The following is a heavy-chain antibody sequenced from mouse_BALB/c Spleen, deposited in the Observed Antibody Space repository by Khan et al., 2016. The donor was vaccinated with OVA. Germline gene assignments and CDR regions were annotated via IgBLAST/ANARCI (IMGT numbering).Heavy chain of an antibody. CDR1: GYTFTNYG. J-gene: IGHJ1*01. V-gene: IGHV9-1*02. CDR2: INTYTGEP. Sequence: QIQLVQSGPELKKPGETVKISCKASGYTFTNYGMNWVKQAPGKGLKWMGWINTYTGEPTYTDDFKGRLAFSLETSASTAYLQINNLKNEDMATYFCARWASYWYFDVWGAWTTVTLSS. CDR3: ARWASYWYFDV.